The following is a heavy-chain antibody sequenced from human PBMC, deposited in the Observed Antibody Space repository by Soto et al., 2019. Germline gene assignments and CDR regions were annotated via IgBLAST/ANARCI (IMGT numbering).Heavy chain of an antibody. CDR1: GFTFSKFA. D-gene: IGHD4-17*01. CDR3: AKAWTTVSSYYFDY. J-gene: IGHJ4*02. Sequence: PGGSLRLSCAASGFTFSKFAMSWVRQAPGEGLEWVSAISGDGGVTYYADSVKGRFTISRDNSKNTLYLQMSSLRAEDTALYYCAKAWTTVSSYYFDYWGQGTPVTVSS. V-gene: IGHV3-23*01. CDR2: ISGDGGVT.